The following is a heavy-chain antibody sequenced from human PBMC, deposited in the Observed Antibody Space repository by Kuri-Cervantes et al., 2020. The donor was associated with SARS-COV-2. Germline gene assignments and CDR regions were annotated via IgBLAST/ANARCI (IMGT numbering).Heavy chain of an antibody. CDR3: AKVKPPRSYSSSAFNY. D-gene: IGHD6-6*01. V-gene: IGHV3-53*01. CDR1: GFTVYSNY. Sequence: GESLKISCAASGFTVYSNYMNWVRQAPGKGLERVSVIYSGGTTAYADSVKGRFTISRDNSNNTLYLQMNSLRVEDTAVYYCAKVKPPRSYSSSAFNYWGKGPL. J-gene: IGHJ4*02. CDR2: IYSGGTT.